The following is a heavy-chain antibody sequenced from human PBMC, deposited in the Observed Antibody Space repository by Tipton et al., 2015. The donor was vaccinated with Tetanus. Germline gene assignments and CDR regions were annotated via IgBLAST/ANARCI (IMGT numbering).Heavy chain of an antibody. D-gene: IGHD3-16*01. CDR1: GFTFDDYA. CDR3: AREARGWITNYYYGMDV. J-gene: IGHJ6*02. V-gene: IGHV3-7*01. Sequence: SLRLSCAASGFTFDDYAMHWVRQAPGKGLEWVANIKQDGSEKYYVDSVKGRFTISRDNAKNSLYLQMNSLRAEDTAVYYCAREARGWITNYYYGMDVWGQGTTVTVSS. CDR2: IKQDGSEK.